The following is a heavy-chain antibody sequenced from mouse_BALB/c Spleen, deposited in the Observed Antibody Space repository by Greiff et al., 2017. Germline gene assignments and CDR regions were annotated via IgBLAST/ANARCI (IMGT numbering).Heavy chain of an antibody. CDR2: IDPANGNT. CDR3: ARRSHYYFAY. J-gene: IGHJ2*01. Sequence: VQLQQSGAELVKPGASVKMSCTASGFNIKDTDMHWVKQRPEQGLEWIGRIDPANGNTKYDPKFQGKATITADTSSNTAYMQLSSLTSEDTAVYYCARRSHYYFAYWGQGTTLTVSS. D-gene: IGHD6-1*01. CDR1: GFNIKDTD. V-gene: IGHV14-3*02.